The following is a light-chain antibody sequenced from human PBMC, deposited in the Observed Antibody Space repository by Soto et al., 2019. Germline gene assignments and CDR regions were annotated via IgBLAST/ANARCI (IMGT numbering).Light chain of an antibody. CDR1: HDIRKY. CDR2: DAS. V-gene: IGKV1-33*01. CDR3: QSNYILPWT. J-gene: IGKJ1*01. Sequence: DIQMTQSPSSLSASVGDRFTITFQASHDIRKYLNWYQQKPGKAPRLLIYDASNMEKGVPSRFGGNGSGTHFTLTINTLQFDDFASYYCQSNYILPWTFGQGTKVDIK.